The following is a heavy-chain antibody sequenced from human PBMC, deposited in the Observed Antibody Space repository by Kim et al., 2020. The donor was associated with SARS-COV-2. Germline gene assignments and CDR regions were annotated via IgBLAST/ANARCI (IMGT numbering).Heavy chain of an antibody. J-gene: IGHJ3*02. D-gene: IGHD2-15*01. CDR1: GYTFTDYW. CDR2: IAPNTFET. V-gene: IGHV5-51*01. CDR3: ARAVGPSWSDAFGI. Sequence: GESLKISCRTYGYTFTDYWIGWVRQVPGKGLEWMGIIAPNTFETRYGPSFEGHVTISADTSVNTAHLQWTNLRAADSATYYCARAVGPSWSDAFGIWGRGTIVTVSS.